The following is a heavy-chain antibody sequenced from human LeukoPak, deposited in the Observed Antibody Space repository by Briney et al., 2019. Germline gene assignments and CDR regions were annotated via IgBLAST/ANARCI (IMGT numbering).Heavy chain of an antibody. J-gene: IGHJ4*02. Sequence: GSSVKVSCKASGGTSSSYAISWVRQAPGQGLEWMGGIIPIFGTANYAQKFQGRVTITADESTSTAYMELSSLRSEDTAVYYCASSYGDYVLWVYWGQGTLVTVSS. CDR3: ASSYGDYVLWVY. D-gene: IGHD4-17*01. CDR1: GGTSSSYA. V-gene: IGHV1-69*01. CDR2: IIPIFGTA.